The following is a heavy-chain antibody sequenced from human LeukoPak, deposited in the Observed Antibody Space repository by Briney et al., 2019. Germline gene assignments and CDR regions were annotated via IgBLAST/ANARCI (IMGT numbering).Heavy chain of an antibody. D-gene: IGHD3-22*01. CDR1: GYSISSGYY. J-gene: IGHJ4*02. V-gene: IGHV4-38-2*02. CDR3: ARGNYYGSSGYTVYFDY. CDR2: IYHSGST. Sequence: PSETLSLTCTVSGYSISSGYYWGWIRQPPGKGLEWIGSIYHSGSTYYNPSLKSRVTISVDTSKNQFSLKLSSVTAADTAVYFCARGNYYGSSGYTVYFDYWGQGTLVTVSS.